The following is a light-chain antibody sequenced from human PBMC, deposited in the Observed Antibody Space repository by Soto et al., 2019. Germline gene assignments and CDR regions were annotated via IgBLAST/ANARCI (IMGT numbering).Light chain of an antibody. Sequence: DIQMTQSPSSLSASVGDRITITCRASQGISTWLAWYQQKPQKAPRSLIYAASKLQSGVPSRFSGSGSGTDLTLTISSLQPEDFSTYYCQKYDGYPPTFGQGTKVEIK. CDR2: AAS. J-gene: IGKJ1*01. CDR3: QKYDGYPPT. V-gene: IGKV1D-16*01. CDR1: QGISTW.